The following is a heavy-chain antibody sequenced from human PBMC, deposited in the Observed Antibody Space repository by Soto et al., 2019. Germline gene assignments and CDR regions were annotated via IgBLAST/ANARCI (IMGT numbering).Heavy chain of an antibody. Sequence: GGSLRLSCAASGFTVSSNYMSWVRQAPGKGLEWVSVIYSGGSTYYADSGKGRFTISRDNSKNTLYLQMNSLRAEDTAVYYCARGRILLWFGDDPGPMDAFDIWGQGTMVTVSS. D-gene: IGHD3-10*01. V-gene: IGHV3-53*01. CDR2: IYSGGST. CDR1: GFTVSSNY. CDR3: ARGRILLWFGDDPGPMDAFDI. J-gene: IGHJ3*02.